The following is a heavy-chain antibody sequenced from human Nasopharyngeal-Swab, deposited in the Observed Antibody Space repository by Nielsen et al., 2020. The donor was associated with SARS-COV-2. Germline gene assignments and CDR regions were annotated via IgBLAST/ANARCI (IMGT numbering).Heavy chain of an antibody. V-gene: IGHV3-66*01. Sequence: GESLRLSCAASGFTVSSNYMSWVRQATGKGLEWVSVIYSGGSTYYADSVKGRFTISRDNSKNTLYLMNSLRAEDTAVYYCARAGTYYDILTGYYKGGIDYWGQGTLVTVSS. J-gene: IGHJ4*02. CDR3: ARAGTYYDILTGYYKGGIDY. CDR2: IYSGGST. CDR1: GFTVSSNY. D-gene: IGHD3-9*01.